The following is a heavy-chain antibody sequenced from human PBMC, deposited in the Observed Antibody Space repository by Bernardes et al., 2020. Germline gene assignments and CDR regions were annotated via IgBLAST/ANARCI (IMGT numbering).Heavy chain of an antibody. D-gene: IGHD3-16*01. J-gene: IGHJ4*02. V-gene: IGHV3-7*03. CDR1: GFTFSNYW. CDR3: VKDKGDGSFDY. Sequence: VGALILSCPASGFTFSNYWMSWVRQSPSRGLEWVAKINRDGNDRYYRDSVKGRFTISRDNSKSSLYLQLNSLRVDDTGVYYCVKDKGDGSFDYWGRGTLVTVS. CDR2: INRDGNDR.